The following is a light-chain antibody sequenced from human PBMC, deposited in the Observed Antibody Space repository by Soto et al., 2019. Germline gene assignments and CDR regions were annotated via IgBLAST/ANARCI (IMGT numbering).Light chain of an antibody. CDR1: QSVSSY. Sequence: VLTQSPATLSLSPGERATLSCRASQSVSSYLAWYQQKPCQAPRLLIYDTSNRATGVPARFSGSGSGTDFTLTISSLEPEDFSVYYCQQRYNWPVTFGQGTRLEIK. CDR2: DTS. CDR3: QQRYNWPVT. J-gene: IGKJ5*01. V-gene: IGKV3-11*01.